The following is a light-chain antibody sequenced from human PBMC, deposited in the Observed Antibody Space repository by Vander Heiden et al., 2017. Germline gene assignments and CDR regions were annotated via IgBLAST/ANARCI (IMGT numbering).Light chain of an antibody. CDR2: TVS. CDR1: QSLVYSDGNTY. Sequence: DVVMTQSTLSLPVSLGQPASISCRSSQSLVYSDGNTYYKWLQQRPGQSPRRLNDTVSNRDSGLPDRCSGSGSGNDFTLNSSRVEAEDVGVYYCMHGTHRHLTFGGGTKVEIK. CDR3: MHGTHRHLT. V-gene: IGKV2-30*01. J-gene: IGKJ4*01.